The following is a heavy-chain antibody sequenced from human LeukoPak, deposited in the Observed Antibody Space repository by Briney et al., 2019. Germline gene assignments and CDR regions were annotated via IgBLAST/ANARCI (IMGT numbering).Heavy chain of an antibody. Sequence: ASVKVSCKASGYTFTGYYMHWVRQAPGQGLEWVGWINPNSGGTNYAQKFQGRVTMTRDTSISTAYMELSRLRSDDTAVYYCARGLHYDILTVYYYYGMDVWGQGTTATVSS. CDR1: GYTFTGYY. D-gene: IGHD3-9*01. CDR2: INPNSGGT. V-gene: IGHV1-2*02. J-gene: IGHJ6*02. CDR3: ARGLHYDILTVYYYYGMDV.